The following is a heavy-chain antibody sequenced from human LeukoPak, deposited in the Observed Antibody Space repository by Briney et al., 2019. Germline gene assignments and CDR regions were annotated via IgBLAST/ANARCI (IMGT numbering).Heavy chain of an antibody. D-gene: IGHD6-19*01. J-gene: IGHJ4*02. CDR3: ASKTYSSGWYGLVY. CDR1: GFTFSSYG. CDR2: ISGRGDTT. Sequence: GGSLRLSCAASGFTFSSYGMSWVRQAPGKGLEWVSAISGRGDTTYYADSVKGRFTISRDNSKNTLYLQMHSLRAEDTAVYYCASKTYSSGWYGLVYWGQGTLVTVSS. V-gene: IGHV3-23*01.